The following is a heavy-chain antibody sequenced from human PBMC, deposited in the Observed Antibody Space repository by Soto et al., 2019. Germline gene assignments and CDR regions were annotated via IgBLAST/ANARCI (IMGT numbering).Heavy chain of an antibody. V-gene: IGHV3-30*03. J-gene: IGHJ6*02. D-gene: IGHD3-16*01. CDR3: ATEVYERRDEYYWGDYYYAMDV. Sequence: QVQLVESGGGVVQPGGSLRLSCAASGFTFSGCGMHWVRQAPGKGLEWVAVTSHDGSNKDYADSVKGRFTISRDNYNTTLYLLMNSMRPEDAAVYYCATEVYERRDEYYWGDYYYAMDVWGQGTTVTVSS. CDR2: TSHDGSNK. CDR1: GFTFSGCG.